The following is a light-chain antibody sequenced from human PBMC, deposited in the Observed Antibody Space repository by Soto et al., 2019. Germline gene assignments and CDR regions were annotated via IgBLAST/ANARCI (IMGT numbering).Light chain of an antibody. CDR3: QQRSNWPRGT. J-gene: IGKJ2*01. V-gene: IGKV3D-20*02. CDR1: QSVSSNY. Sequence: DIVLTQSPDTLSLSPGERATLSCRASQSVSSNYLAWYQQKPGQAPRLLIYGASTRATGIPDRFSGSGSGTDFTLTISSLEPEDFAVYYCQQRSNWPRGTFGQGTKLEIK. CDR2: GAS.